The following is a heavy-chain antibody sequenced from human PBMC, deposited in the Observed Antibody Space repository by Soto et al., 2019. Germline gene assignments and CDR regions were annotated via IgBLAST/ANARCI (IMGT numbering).Heavy chain of an antibody. D-gene: IGHD6-6*01. CDR3: ARARSGVAARPLY. J-gene: IGHJ4*02. Sequence: QVQLVESGGGVVQTGRSLRLSCAASGFTFSSYAMHWVRQAPGKGLEWVAVISYDGSNKYYADSVKGRFTISRDNSKNTLYLQMNSLRAEDTAVYYCARARSGVAARPLYWGQGTLVTVSS. CDR2: ISYDGSNK. CDR1: GFTFSSYA. V-gene: IGHV3-30-3*01.